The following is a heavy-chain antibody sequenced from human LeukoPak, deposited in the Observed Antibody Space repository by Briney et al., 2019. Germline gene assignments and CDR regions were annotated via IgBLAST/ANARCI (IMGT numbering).Heavy chain of an antibody. V-gene: IGHV1-18*01. CDR3: AGGVNLESSGWYDFDY. CDR2: ISAYNGNT. CDR1: GYTFTSYG. J-gene: IGHJ4*02. Sequence: GASVKVSCKASGYTFTSYGISWVRQAPGQGLEWMGWISAYNGNTNYAQKLQGRVTMTTDTSTSTAYMELRSLRSDDTAVYYCAGGVNLESSGWYDFDYWGQGTLVTVSS. D-gene: IGHD6-19*01.